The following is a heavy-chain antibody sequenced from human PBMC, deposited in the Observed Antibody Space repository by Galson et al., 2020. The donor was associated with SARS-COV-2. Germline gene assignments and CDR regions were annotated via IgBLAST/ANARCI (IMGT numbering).Heavy chain of an antibody. CDR2: ISGGSRDI. CDR1: GFTFSSYT. J-gene: IGHJ6*02. CDR3: ARASGGLFYGLDV. V-gene: IGHV3-21*01. Sequence: GESLKISCAASGFTFSSYTMNWVLQAPGKGLEWVSAISGGSRDIYYADSLKARFTISRDNAKNSLYLQMNSLRAEDTAVYYCARASGGLFYGLDVWGQGTTVTVSS. D-gene: IGHD2-8*02.